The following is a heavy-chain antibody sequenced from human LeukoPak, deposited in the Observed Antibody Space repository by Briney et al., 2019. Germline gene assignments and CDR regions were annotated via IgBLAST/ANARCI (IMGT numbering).Heavy chain of an antibody. CDR3: ALSPYYGSGSYYY. D-gene: IGHD3-10*01. V-gene: IGHV4-34*01. Sequence: PSETLSLTCAVDGGSFSGYYWSLIRQPPGKGLEWIGEINHSGSTNYNPSLKSRVTISVDTSKNQFSLKLSSVTAADTAVYYCALSPYYGSGSYYYWGQGTLVTVSS. CDR2: INHSGST. J-gene: IGHJ4*02. CDR1: GGSFSGYY.